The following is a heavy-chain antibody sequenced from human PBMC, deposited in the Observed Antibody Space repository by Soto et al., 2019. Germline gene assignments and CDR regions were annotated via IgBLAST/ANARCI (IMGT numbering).Heavy chain of an antibody. CDR3: ARDRCSSTSCYNWFDP. J-gene: IGHJ5*02. D-gene: IGHD2-2*01. Sequence: GASVKVSCKASGYTFTSYAMHWVRQAPGQRLEWMGWINAGNGNTKYSQKFQGRVTITRDTSASTAYMELSSLRSEDTAVYYCARDRCSSTSCYNWFDPWGQGTLVTVSS. V-gene: IGHV1-3*01. CDR1: GYTFTSYA. CDR2: INAGNGNT.